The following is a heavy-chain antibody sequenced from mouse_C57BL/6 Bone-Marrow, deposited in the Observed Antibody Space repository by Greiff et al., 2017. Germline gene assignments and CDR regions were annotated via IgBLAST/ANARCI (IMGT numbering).Heavy chain of an antibody. CDR1: GFTFSDYG. CDR3: ARRNDYGFAY. J-gene: IGHJ3*01. V-gene: IGHV5-17*01. CDR2: ISSGSSTI. Sequence: EVNLVESGGGLVKPGGSLKLSCAASGFTFSDYGMHWVRQAPEKGLEWVAYISSGSSTIYYADTVKGRFTISRDNAKNTLFLQMTSLRSEDTAMYYCARRNDYGFAYWGQGTLVTVSA. D-gene: IGHD2-4*01.